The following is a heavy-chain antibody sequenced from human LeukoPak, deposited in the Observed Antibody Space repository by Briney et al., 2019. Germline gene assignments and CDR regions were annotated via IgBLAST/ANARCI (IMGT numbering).Heavy chain of an antibody. CDR2: IYYSGST. CDR3: ARASQYCSGGRCYPYYFDY. Sequence: PSETLSLTCTVSGGSVTSGGYYWTWTRQHPGKGLEWIGSIYYSGSTYYNPSLESRITISSDTSENRFSLRLRSVTAADTVVYYCARASQYCSGGRCYPYYFDYWGQGTLVTVSS. D-gene: IGHD2-15*01. CDR1: GGSVTSGGYY. V-gene: IGHV4-31*03. J-gene: IGHJ4*02.